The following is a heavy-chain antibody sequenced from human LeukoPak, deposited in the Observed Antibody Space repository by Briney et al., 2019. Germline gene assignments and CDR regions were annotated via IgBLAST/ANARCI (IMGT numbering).Heavy chain of an antibody. V-gene: IGHV4-39*01. J-gene: IGHJ4*02. Sequence: PSETLSLTCTVSGGSISSNNYYWGWIRQPPGKGLQWIGSIYYGGSTYYNPSLKSRVTISVDTSKNQFSLKLSSVTAADTAVYYCGWGFGSGWYNGWGQGTLVTVSS. CDR2: IYYGGST. CDR1: GGSISSNNYY. D-gene: IGHD6-19*01. CDR3: GWGFGSGWYNG.